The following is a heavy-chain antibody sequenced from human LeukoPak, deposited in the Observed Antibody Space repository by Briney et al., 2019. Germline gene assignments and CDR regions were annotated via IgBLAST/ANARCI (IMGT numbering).Heavy chain of an antibody. J-gene: IGHJ6*02. CDR3: ARDGGCSSTSCPYYYYGMDV. V-gene: IGHV4-4*07. D-gene: IGHD2-2*01. Sequence: PSKTLSLTCTVSGGSISSYYRSWIRQPAGKGLEWIGRIYTSGSTNYNPSLKSRVTMSVDTSKNQFSLKLSSVTAADTAVYYCARDGGCSSTSCPYYYYGMDVWGQGTTVTVSS. CDR1: GGSISSYY. CDR2: IYTSGST.